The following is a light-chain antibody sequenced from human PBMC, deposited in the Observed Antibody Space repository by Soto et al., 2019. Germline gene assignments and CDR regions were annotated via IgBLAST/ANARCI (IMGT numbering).Light chain of an antibody. V-gene: IGLV2-14*01. CDR1: SSDVGTYNY. CDR2: DVS. J-gene: IGLJ2*01. Sequence: QSALTQPASVSGSPGQSITISCTGTSSDVGTYNYVSWYQQHPGKAPKLMIYDVSNRPSGVSNRFSGSKSGNTASLTISGLQAEDEADYYCSSHTGSTVVFGGGTQLTV. CDR3: SSHTGSTVV.